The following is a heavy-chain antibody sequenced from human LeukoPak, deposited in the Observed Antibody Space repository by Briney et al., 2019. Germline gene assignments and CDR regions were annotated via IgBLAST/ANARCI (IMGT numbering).Heavy chain of an antibody. Sequence: GGSLRLPCAASGFTFSSYSMNWVRQAPGKGLQWVSTISSSSSYIYYADSVKGRFTISRDNAKNSLYLQMNSLRAEDTAVYYCARGSSWYAPFFDYWGQGTLVTVSS. D-gene: IGHD6-13*01. J-gene: IGHJ4*02. CDR3: ARGSSWYAPFFDY. CDR1: GFTFSSYS. CDR2: ISSSSSYI. V-gene: IGHV3-21*04.